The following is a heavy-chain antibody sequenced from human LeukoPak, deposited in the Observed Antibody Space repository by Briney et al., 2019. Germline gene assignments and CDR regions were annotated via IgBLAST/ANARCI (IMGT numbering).Heavy chain of an antibody. V-gene: IGHV3-53*01. Sequence: GGSLRLSCAASGFTVSSNYMSWVRQAPGKGLEWVSVIYSGGSTYYADSVKGRFTISRDNSKNTLYLQMNSLRAEDTAVYYCARGGDFWSGHYYFDYWGQGTLVTVSS. CDR1: GFTVSSNY. J-gene: IGHJ4*02. CDR2: IYSGGST. D-gene: IGHD3-3*01. CDR3: ARGGDFWSGHYYFDY.